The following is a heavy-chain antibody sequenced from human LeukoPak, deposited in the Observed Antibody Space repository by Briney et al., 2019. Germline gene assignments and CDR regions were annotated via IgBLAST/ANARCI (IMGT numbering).Heavy chain of an antibody. D-gene: IGHD4-11*01. V-gene: IGHV4-30-4*08. Sequence: PSQTLSVTCTVSGGSFSSGDYYWSWMRPPPGEGLEGFGYIYYSGSTYYNPSLKSRVTISVDTSKNHFSLKLSSVSAAETAVYYCARVYSNYGASDYWGQGTLVTVSS. CDR2: IYYSGST. CDR3: ARVYSNYGASDY. J-gene: IGHJ4*02. CDR1: GGSFSSGDYY.